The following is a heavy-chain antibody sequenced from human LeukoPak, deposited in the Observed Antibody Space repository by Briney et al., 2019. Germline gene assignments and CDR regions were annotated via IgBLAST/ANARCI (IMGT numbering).Heavy chain of an antibody. CDR2: ISYSGST. CDR1: GGSISGYY. Sequence: SETLSLTCTVSGGSISGYYWSWIRQPPGKGLEWIGCISYSGSTKYNPSLKSRVGISLDTSKKQFSLHLSSVTAADTAVYYCVRDFDAWNAIDIWGQGTTVTVSS. D-gene: IGHD3-3*01. V-gene: IGHV4-59*01. CDR3: VRDFDAWNAIDI. J-gene: IGHJ3*02.